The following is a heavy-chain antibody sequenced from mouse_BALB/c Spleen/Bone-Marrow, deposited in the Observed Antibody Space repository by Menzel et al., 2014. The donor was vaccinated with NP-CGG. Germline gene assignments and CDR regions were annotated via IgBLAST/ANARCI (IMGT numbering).Heavy chain of an antibody. CDR2: IWAGGST. CDR3: ASPIYYDYPLFAY. Sequence: VKQVESGPGLVAPSQSLSITCTVSGFSLTSYGVHWVRQPPGKGLEWLGVIWAGGSTNYNSALMSRLSISKDNSKSQVFLKMNSLQTDDTAMYYCASPIYYDYPLFAYWGQGTLVTVSA. J-gene: IGHJ3*01. V-gene: IGHV2-9*02. CDR1: GFSLTSYG. D-gene: IGHD2-4*01.